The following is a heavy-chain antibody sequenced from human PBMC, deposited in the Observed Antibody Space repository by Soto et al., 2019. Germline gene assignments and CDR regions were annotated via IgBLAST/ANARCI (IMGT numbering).Heavy chain of an antibody. D-gene: IGHD1-20*01. V-gene: IGHV5-10-1*01. J-gene: IGHJ6*02. CDR1: GYSFTSYC. CDR3: ARLNSDRMEYYYGMDV. Sequence: PGESLKIYCKGSGYSFTSYCISWVRQMPGKGLEWMGRIDPSDSYTNYSPSFQGHVTISADKSISTAYLQWSSLKASDTAMYYCARLNSDRMEYYYGMDVWGQGTTVTVSS. CDR2: IDPSDSYT.